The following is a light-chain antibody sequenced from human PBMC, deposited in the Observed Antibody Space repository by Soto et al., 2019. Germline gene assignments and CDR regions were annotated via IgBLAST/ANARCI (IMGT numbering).Light chain of an antibody. CDR3: QQYYSYPPIT. J-gene: IGKJ5*01. Sequence: AIRMTQSPSSFSASTGDRVTITCRASQGISSYLAWYQQKPGKAPKLPIYAASTLQSGVPSRFSGSGSGTDFTLTISCLQSEDFATYYCQQYYSYPPITFGQGTRLEIK. CDR2: AAS. V-gene: IGKV1-8*01. CDR1: QGISSY.